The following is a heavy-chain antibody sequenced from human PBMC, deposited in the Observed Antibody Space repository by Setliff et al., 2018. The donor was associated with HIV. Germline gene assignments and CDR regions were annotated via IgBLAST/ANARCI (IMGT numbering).Heavy chain of an antibody. D-gene: IGHD3-9*01. V-gene: IGHV4-59*08. CDR3: ARQEYFYYYMDF. CDR2: IYYSGST. CDR1: GGSISSYY. Sequence: SETLSLTCTVSGGSISSYYWSWIRQPPGKGLEWIGDIYYSGSTNYNPSLKSRASISVDTTKNQFSLRLNSVTAADTAVYYCARQEYFYYYMDFWGRGTTVTVSS. J-gene: IGHJ6*03.